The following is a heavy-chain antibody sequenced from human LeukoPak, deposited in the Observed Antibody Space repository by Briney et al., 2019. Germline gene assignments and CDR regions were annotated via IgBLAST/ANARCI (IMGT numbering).Heavy chain of an antibody. J-gene: IGHJ4*02. CDR2: IYYRGRT. D-gene: IGHD6-19*01. CDR3: SRLTVAGTHFDY. CDR1: GGSISSSSYS. Sequence: SETLSLTCTVSGGSISSSSYSWGWIRQPPGKGLEWIGSIYYRGRTYYNPSLKSRVTISVDTSKNQFSLKLSSVTAADTAVYSCSRLTVAGTHFDYWGQGTLVTVSS. V-gene: IGHV4-39*01.